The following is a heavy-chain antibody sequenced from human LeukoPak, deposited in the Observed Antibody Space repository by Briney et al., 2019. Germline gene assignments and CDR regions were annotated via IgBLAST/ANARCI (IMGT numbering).Heavy chain of an antibody. Sequence: SQTLSLTCTVSGGSISGGTYYWSWIRQPPGKGLEWIGSIYYSGSTYYNPSLKSRVTISVDTSKNQFSLKLSSVTAADTAVYYCARHRGGGYDQGVCDYWGQGTLVTVSS. CDR2: IYYSGST. CDR3: ARHRGGGYDQGVCDY. J-gene: IGHJ4*02. V-gene: IGHV4-39*01. CDR1: GGSISGGTYY. D-gene: IGHD5-12*01.